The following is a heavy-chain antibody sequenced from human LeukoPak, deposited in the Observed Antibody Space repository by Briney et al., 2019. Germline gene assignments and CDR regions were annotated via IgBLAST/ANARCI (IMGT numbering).Heavy chain of an antibody. V-gene: IGHV5-51*01. CDR3: VKLSRRGATQNYFDD. CDR1: GYSFTTYW. J-gene: IGHJ4*02. D-gene: IGHD1-26*01. Sequence: GESLKISCKGSGYSFTTYWIGWVRQMAGKGLDYVGIIYPGDSDTGYSPSFQGHLTISADKSINTAYLQWSSLRASDTAIYYCVKLSRRGATQNYFDDGGKGPLVPVS. CDR2: IYPGDSDT.